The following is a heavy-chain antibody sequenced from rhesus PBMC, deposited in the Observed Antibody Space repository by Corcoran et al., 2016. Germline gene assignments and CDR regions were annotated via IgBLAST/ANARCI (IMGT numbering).Heavy chain of an antibody. J-gene: IGHJ4*01. Sequence: QVQLQESGPGLVKPSETLSVTCAVSGGSISNRHWTWVRQAPGKGLEWIGYIHGSGSNTKYNPSLNSRVTRSVDTSKNQISLKLSSVTAADTAVYFCAGDGYSGSWSYYWGQGVLVTVSS. CDR2: IHGSGSNT. V-gene: IGHV4-169*02. CDR1: GGSISNRH. D-gene: IGHD6-25*01. CDR3: AGDGYSGSWSYY.